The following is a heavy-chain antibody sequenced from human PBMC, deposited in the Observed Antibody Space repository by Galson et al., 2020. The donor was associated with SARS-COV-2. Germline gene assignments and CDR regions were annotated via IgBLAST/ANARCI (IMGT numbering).Heavy chain of an antibody. Sequence: SETLSLTCTVSGGSISSGGYYWSWIRQHPGKGLERIGNNHYSRSTYYNPSRKSRVNISVDTSKNQFSLKLSSVTAPDTAVYYCARAVITMIVVVNAFDIWGQGTMVTVSS. CDR3: ARAVITMIVVVNAFDI. V-gene: IGHV4-31*03. CDR2: NHYSRST. CDR1: GGSISSGGYY. D-gene: IGHD3-22*01. J-gene: IGHJ3*02.